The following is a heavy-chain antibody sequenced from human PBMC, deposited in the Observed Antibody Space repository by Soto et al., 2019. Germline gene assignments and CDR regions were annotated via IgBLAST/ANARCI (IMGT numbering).Heavy chain of an antibody. CDR3: AKDLDVVIVLSATRGLDV. V-gene: IGHV3-30*18. D-gene: IGHD2-15*01. CDR1: GFTFSNFG. Sequence: QVQLVESGGGMIQPGKSLRLSCVASGFTFSNFGMHWVRQAPGKGLEWVAGISYDGRSESYVDSVRGRFTLSRDNSKNTLSLQMISLRPEDTGVYYCAKDLDVVIVLSATRGLDVWGQGTTVTVSS. J-gene: IGHJ6*02. CDR2: ISYDGRSE.